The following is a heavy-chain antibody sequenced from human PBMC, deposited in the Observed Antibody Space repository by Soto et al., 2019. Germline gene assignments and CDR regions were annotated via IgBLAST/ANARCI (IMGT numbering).Heavy chain of an antibody. Sequence: APVKVARKTAGYSYSSYAISWVRQTNGQGFEWLGWISTFNGSTNYARKLQGRVTMTTDTSTSTAYMDLRSLTSDVTAVYYCARHGGASLFPRALGNWGQRTLVTVAS. D-gene: IGHD2-15*01. CDR2: ISTFNGST. CDR3: ARHGGASLFPRALGN. CDR1: GYSYSSYA. J-gene: IGHJ1*01. V-gene: IGHV1-18*01.